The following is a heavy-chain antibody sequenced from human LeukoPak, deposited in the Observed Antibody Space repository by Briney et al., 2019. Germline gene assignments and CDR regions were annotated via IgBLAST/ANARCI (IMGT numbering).Heavy chain of an antibody. CDR1: GFTASSNY. CDR2: IYSGGST. J-gene: IGHJ6*02. CDR3: ARDPDYYGMDV. Sequence: GGSLGLSCAASGFTASSNYMSWVRQAPGKGLEWVSVIYSGGSTYYADSVKGRFTISRDNSKNTLYLQMNSLRAEDTAVYYCARDPDYYGMDVWGQGTTVTVSS. V-gene: IGHV3-66*02.